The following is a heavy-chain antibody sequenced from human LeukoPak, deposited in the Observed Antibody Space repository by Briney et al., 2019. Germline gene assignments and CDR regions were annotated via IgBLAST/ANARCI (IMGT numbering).Heavy chain of an antibody. J-gene: IGHJ4*02. CDR1: GFTFSSYC. D-gene: IGHD6-13*01. CDR3: AKTGSSSWGYFDY. Sequence: GGALRLSCAASGFTFSSYCMHWVRRAPGKGLEGGAFIRYDGTIKYYADSVKGRFTNSRDNSKSTLYLQRTSLRAEDTAVYYCAKTGSSSWGYFDYWGQGNLVTASS. CDR2: IRYDGTIK. V-gene: IGHV3-30*02.